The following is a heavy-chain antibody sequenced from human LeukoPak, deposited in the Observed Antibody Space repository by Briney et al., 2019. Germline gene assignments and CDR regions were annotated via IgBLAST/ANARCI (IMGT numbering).Heavy chain of an antibody. CDR3: ARGSGWYPRVDY. D-gene: IGHD6-19*01. V-gene: IGHV4-39*07. CDR2: IYYSGST. Sequence: SETLSLTCTVSGGSISSSSHYWGWIRQPPGKGLEWIGSIYYSGSTYYNPSLKSRVTMSVDTSKNQFSLKLSSVTAADTAVYYCARGSGWYPRVDYWGQGTLVTVSS. J-gene: IGHJ4*02. CDR1: GGSISSSSHY.